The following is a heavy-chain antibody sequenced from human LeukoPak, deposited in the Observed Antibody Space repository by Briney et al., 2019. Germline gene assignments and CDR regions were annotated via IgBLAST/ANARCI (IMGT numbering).Heavy chain of an antibody. CDR2: ISYDGSNK. Sequence: PGGSLRLSCAASGFTFSSYAMHWVRQAPGKGLEWVAVISYDGSNKYYADSVKGRFTISRDNSKNTLYLQMNSLRAEDTAVYYCAKDSFHLYYYGFPEGDYWGQGTLVTVSS. CDR1: GFTFSSYA. J-gene: IGHJ4*02. V-gene: IGHV3-30*04. CDR3: AKDSFHLYYYGFPEGDY. D-gene: IGHD3-10*01.